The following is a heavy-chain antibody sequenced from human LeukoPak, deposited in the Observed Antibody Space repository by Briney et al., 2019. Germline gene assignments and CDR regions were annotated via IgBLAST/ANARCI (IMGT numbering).Heavy chain of an antibody. Sequence: SETLSLTCAVYGGSFSGYYWSWIRQPPGKGLEWIGEINHSGSTNYNPSLKSRVTISVDTSKNQFSLKLSSVTAADSAVYYCARGRAARALNKKNWFDPWGQGTLVTVSS. CDR3: ARGRAARALNKKNWFDP. J-gene: IGHJ5*02. CDR2: INHSGST. D-gene: IGHD2-15*01. V-gene: IGHV4-34*01. CDR1: GGSFSGYY.